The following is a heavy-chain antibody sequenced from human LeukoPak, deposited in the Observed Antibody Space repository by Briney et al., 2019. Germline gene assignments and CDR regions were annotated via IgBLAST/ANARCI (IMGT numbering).Heavy chain of an antibody. CDR1: GFTFSSYA. J-gene: IGHJ4*02. Sequence: GGSLRLSCAASGFTFSSYAMSWVRQAPGKGLEWVSAISGSGGSTYYADSVKGRFTISRDSSKNTLYLQMNSLRAEDTAVYYCAKLPPPYCSSTSCPDYWGQGTLVAVSS. CDR3: AKLPPPYCSSTSCPDY. CDR2: ISGSGGST. V-gene: IGHV3-23*01. D-gene: IGHD2-2*01.